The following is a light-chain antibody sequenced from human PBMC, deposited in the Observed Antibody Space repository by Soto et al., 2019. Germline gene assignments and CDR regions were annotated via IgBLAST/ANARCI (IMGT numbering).Light chain of an antibody. CDR2: DAS. CDR1: QSVTSY. J-gene: IGKJ5*01. Sequence: EIVLTQSPATLSVSPGERATLSCRASQSVTSYLAWYQQKPGQAPRLLIYDASTRATGVPARFSGSGSGTDFTLTISRLEPEDFALYYCQHYAHNSPITFGQGTRLEIK. V-gene: IGKV3-11*01. CDR3: QHYAHNSPIT.